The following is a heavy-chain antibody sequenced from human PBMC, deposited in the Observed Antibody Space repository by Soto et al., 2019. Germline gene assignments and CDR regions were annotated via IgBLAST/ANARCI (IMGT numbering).Heavy chain of an antibody. CDR2: IYYSGST. J-gene: IGHJ5*02. CDR3: ASTTYGDYAS. CDR1: GGSISSGGYY. Sequence: SETLSLTCTVSGGSISSGGYYWSWIRQHPGKGLEWIGYIYYSGSTYYNPSLKSRVTISVDTSKNQFSLKLSSVTAADTAVYYCASTTYGDYASWGQGTLVTVSS. D-gene: IGHD4-17*01. V-gene: IGHV4-31*03.